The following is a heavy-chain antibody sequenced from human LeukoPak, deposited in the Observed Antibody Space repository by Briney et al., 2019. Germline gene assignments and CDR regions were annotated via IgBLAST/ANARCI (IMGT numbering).Heavy chain of an antibody. J-gene: IGHJ6*03. V-gene: IGHV3-30*18. D-gene: IGHD2-21*02. CDR3: AKAVVTARHYYYYMDV. Sequence: SGGSLRLSCAASGFTFSSYGMHWVRQAPGKGLEWVAVISYDGSNKYYADSVKGRFTISRDNSKNTLYLQMNSLRAEDTAVYYCAKAVVTARHYYYYMDVWGKGTTVIVSS. CDR2: ISYDGSNK. CDR1: GFTFSSYG.